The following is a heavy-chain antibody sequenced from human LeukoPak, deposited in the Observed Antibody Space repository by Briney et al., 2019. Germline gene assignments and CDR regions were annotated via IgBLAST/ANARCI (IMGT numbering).Heavy chain of an antibody. D-gene: IGHD2-2*01. J-gene: IGHJ3*02. CDR1: GFTFSSYS. CDR2: ISSSSYI. V-gene: IGHV3-21*01. CDR3: ARMVRYCSSTSCYAFDI. Sequence: PGGSLRLSCAASGFTFSSYSMNWVRQAPGKGLEWVSSISSSSYIYYADSVKGRFTISRDNAKNSLYLQMNSLRAEDTAVYYCARMVRYCSSTSCYAFDIWGQGTMVTVSS.